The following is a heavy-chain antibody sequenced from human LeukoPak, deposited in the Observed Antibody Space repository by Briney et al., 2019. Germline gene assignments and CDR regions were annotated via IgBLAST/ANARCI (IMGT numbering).Heavy chain of an antibody. D-gene: IGHD3-10*01. J-gene: IGHJ4*02. CDR1: GYTFTGYY. V-gene: IGHV1-2*06. CDR2: INPNSGGT. Sequence: GASVKVSCKASGYTFTGYYMHWVRQAPGQGFEWMGRINPNSGGTNYAQKFQGRVTMTRDTSISTAYMELSRLRSDDTAVYYCARSSLYGSGSYHNDYWGQGTLVTVSS. CDR3: ARSSLYGSGSYHNDY.